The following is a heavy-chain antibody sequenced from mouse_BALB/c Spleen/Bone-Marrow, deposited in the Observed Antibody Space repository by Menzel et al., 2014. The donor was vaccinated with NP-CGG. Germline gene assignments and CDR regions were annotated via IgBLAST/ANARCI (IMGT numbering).Heavy chain of an antibody. CDR2: ISDGGSYT. D-gene: IGHD2-1*01. Sequence: EVQLQESGGGLVKPGGSLKLSCAASGFTFSDYYMYWVRQTPEKRLEWVATISDGGSYTYYPDSVKGRFTISRDNAKNNLYLQMSSLKSEDTAMYYCARYGNYPVDYWGQGTSVTVSS. J-gene: IGHJ4*01. CDR3: ARYGNYPVDY. CDR1: GFTFSDYY. V-gene: IGHV5-4*02.